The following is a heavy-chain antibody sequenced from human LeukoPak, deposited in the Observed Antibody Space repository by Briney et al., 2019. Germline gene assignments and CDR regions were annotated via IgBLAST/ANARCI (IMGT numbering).Heavy chain of an antibody. D-gene: IGHD6-13*01. CDR3: ARHVNIAAAGY. Sequence: SETLSLTCTVSGYSISSGYYWGWIRQPPGKGLEWIGSFYDSGNTYYNPSLKSRVTISVDTSKNQFSLKLSSVTAADTAVYYCARHVNIAAAGYWGQGTLVTVSS. CDR2: FYDSGNT. CDR1: GYSISSGYY. J-gene: IGHJ4*02. V-gene: IGHV4-38-2*02.